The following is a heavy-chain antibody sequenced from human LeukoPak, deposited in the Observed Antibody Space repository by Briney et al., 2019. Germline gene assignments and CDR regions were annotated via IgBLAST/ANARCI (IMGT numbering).Heavy chain of an antibody. Sequence: GGSLRLSCAASGFTFSSYSMHWVRQAPGKGLEWVAVMSYDGSNKFYADSVKGRFTISRDNSKNTLYLQMNSLRAEDTAVYYCARTSLSYYFDYWGQGTLVTVSS. CDR1: GFTFSSYS. V-gene: IGHV3-30-3*01. CDR3: ARTSLSYYFDY. J-gene: IGHJ4*02. CDR2: MSYDGSNK.